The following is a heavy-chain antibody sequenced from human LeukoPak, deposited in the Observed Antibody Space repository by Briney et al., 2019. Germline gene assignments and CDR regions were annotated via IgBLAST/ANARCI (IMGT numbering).Heavy chain of an antibody. Sequence: GDSLKISFKASGYSFSSYWIAWLRQMPGTGLELIGIIYPGNSYTRFSPSIRGQVTISVEKSISTAYLQWSSLKASETAMYYCVRQDGYYYDSSGYGDDVFDIWGQGTMVTVSS. D-gene: IGHD3-22*01. CDR1: GYSFSSYW. CDR3: VRQDGYYYDSSGYGDDVFDI. CDR2: IYPGNSYT. J-gene: IGHJ3*02. V-gene: IGHV5-51*01.